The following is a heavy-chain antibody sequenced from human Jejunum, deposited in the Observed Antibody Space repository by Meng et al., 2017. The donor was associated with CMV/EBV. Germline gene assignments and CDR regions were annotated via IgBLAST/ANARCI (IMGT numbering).Heavy chain of an antibody. D-gene: IGHD2-2*01. J-gene: IGHJ6*02. CDR3: AGRLQIDCSSTSCRIAAMDV. V-gene: IGHV3-53*01. CDR1: SDY. CDR2: IYGGGGT. Sequence: SDYMSWVRQAPGKGLEWVSVIYGGGGTDSGDSVKGRFTISRDSSQNTVYLQMNGLRAEDTGVYYCAGRLQIDCSSTSCRIAAMDVWGQGTTVTVSS.